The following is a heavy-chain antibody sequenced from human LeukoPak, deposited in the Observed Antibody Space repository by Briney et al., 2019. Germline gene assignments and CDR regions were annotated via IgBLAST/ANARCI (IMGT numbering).Heavy chain of an antibody. Sequence: SETLSLTCTVSGASISSSYCTWIRQPAGEGLEWIGHISTGGSTTYNPSFKSRVTMSVDMSKNQFSLKLTSVTAADTAVYYCARDQTYYVSSGYYYVTYLQHWGQGILVTVSS. J-gene: IGHJ1*01. CDR1: GASISSSY. CDR2: ISTGGST. D-gene: IGHD3-22*01. CDR3: ARDQTYYVSSGYYYVTYLQH. V-gene: IGHV4-4*07.